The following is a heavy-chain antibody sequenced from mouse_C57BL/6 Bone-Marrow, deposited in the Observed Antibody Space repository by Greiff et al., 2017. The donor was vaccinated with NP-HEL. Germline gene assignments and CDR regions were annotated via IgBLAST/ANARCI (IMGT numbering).Heavy chain of an antibody. Sequence: QVQLQQPGAELVKPGASVKLSCKASGYTFTSYWMHWVKQRPGQGLEWIGMIHPNSGGTNYNEKFKSKATLTVDKSSSTAYMQLSSLTSEDSAVYYWARDVLEDYYFDYWGQGTTLTVSS. D-gene: IGHD2-14*01. V-gene: IGHV1-64*01. CDR3: ARDVLEDYYFDY. CDR1: GYTFTSYW. CDR2: IHPNSGGT. J-gene: IGHJ2*01.